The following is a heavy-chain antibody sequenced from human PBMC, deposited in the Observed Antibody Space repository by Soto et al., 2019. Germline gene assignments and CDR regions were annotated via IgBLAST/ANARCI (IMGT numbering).Heavy chain of an antibody. J-gene: IGHJ4*02. V-gene: IGHV3-30*03. CDR3: ARDRDGGTYTYFDN. D-gene: IGHD1-26*01. Sequence: GGSLRLSCAASGFIFSAFGIHWVRQAPGKGLEWVAFLSHDGSNKYYADSVRGRFTISRDNSKNTVYLQMNSLRPDDTAVYYCARDRDGGTYTYFDNWGQGTRVTVSS. CDR1: GFIFSAFG. CDR2: LSHDGSNK.